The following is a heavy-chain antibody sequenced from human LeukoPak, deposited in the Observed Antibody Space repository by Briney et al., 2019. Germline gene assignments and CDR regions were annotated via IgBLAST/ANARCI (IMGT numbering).Heavy chain of an antibody. CDR2: IYDSGRT. D-gene: IGHD3-10*01. Sequence: PSETLSLTCTVSGGSINTRNYFWGWVRQPPGKGLECIGYIYDSGRTYYKPSLKSRVTILVDTSRNQFSLKLSTVTAADTAVYYCARAGGSGGPTVVDYWGQGTLVTVSS. V-gene: IGHV4-61*05. CDR1: GGSINTRNYF. CDR3: ARAGGSGGPTVVDY. J-gene: IGHJ4*02.